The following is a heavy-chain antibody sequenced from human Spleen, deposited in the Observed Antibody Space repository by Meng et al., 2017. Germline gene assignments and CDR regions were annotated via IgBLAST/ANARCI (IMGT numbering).Heavy chain of an antibody. CDR1: GFTFSSYW. J-gene: IGHJ4*02. Sequence: GESLKISCAASGFTFSSYWMHWVRQAPGKGLVWVSRINSDGSSTSYADSVKGRFTISRDNAKNTLYLQMNSLRAEDTAVYYCARAYRSSWYLEGYFDYWGQGTLVTVSS. CDR3: ARAYRSSWYLEGYFDY. V-gene: IGHV3-74*01. D-gene: IGHD6-13*01. CDR2: INSDGSST.